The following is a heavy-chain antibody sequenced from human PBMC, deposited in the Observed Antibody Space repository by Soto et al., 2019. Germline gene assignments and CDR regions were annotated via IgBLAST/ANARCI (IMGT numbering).Heavy chain of an antibody. J-gene: IGHJ6*02. CDR1: GFTFSSYA. D-gene: IGHD1-26*01. Sequence: GGSLRLSCSASGFTFSSYAMHWVRQAPGKGLEYVSAISSNGGSTYYADSVKGRFTISRDNPKNTLYLQMSSLRAEDTAVYYCVKDSGNQPPPTPRKYYYYGMDVWGQGTTVTVSS. CDR2: ISSNGGST. V-gene: IGHV3-64D*08. CDR3: VKDSGNQPPPTPRKYYYYGMDV.